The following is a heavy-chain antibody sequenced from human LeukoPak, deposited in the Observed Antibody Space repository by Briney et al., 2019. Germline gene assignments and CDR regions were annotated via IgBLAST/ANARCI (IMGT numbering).Heavy chain of an antibody. J-gene: IGHJ4*02. CDR1: GYTFTGYY. CDR2: INPNSGGT. D-gene: IGHD3-22*01. CDR3: SRVWYYDSSGPLNDY. Sequence: GSSVKVCFKASGYTFTGYYMHWVRQAPGQGLEWVGRINPNSGGTNYAQKFQGRVTMTRDTSISTAYMELSRLRSDDTAVYYCSRVWYYDSSGPLNDYWGQGTLVTVSS. V-gene: IGHV1-2*06.